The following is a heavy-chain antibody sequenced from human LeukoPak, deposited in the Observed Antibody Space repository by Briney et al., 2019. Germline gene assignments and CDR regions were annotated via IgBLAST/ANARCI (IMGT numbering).Heavy chain of an antibody. CDR3: ARPLRESGYFYFDY. J-gene: IGHJ4*02. CDR2: ISSSGSTI. Sequence: GGSLRLSCAASGFTFSDYYMSWIRQAPGKGLEWVSYISSSGSTIYYSDSVKGRFTISRDNAKNSLYLQMNSLRAEDTAIYYCARPLRESGYFYFDYWGQGTLVTVSS. V-gene: IGHV3-11*04. CDR1: GFTFSDYY. D-gene: IGHD3-3*01.